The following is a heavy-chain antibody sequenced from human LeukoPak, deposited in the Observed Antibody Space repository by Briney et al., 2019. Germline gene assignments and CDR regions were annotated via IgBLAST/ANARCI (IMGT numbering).Heavy chain of an antibody. J-gene: IGHJ5*02. CDR2: ISAYNGNT. V-gene: IGHV1-18*01. CDR1: GYTFTSYG. CDR3: ARVHDYGGNSNWFDP. Sequence: GASVKVSCKASGYTFTSYGISWVRQAPGQGLEWMGWISAYNGNTNYAQKLQGRVTMTTDTSTSTAYMELRSLRSDDTAVYYCARVHDYGGNSNWFDPWGQGTLVTVSS. D-gene: IGHD4-23*01.